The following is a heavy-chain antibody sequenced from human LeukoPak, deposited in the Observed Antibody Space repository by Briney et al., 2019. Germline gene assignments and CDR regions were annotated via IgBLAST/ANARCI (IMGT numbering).Heavy chain of an antibody. CDR3: ARTIAAAGTLAFDY. Sequence: SETLSLTCIVSGGSISSYYWSWIRQPPGKGLEWIGYIYYSGSTNYNPSLKSRVTISVDTSKNQFSLKLSSVTAADTAVYYCARTIAAAGTLAFDYWGQGTLVTVSS. CDR2: IYYSGST. CDR1: GGSISSYY. J-gene: IGHJ4*02. V-gene: IGHV4-59*08. D-gene: IGHD6-13*01.